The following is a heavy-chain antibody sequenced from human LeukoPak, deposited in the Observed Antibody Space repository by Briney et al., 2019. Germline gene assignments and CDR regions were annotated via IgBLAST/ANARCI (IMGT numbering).Heavy chain of an antibody. J-gene: IGHJ4*02. V-gene: IGHV3-23*01. CDR1: GFTFSSYA. CDR3: QKPAYDILTGYQFDHDY. Sequence: PGGSLRLSCAASGFTFSSYAMSWVRPAPGKGLEWVSAISGSGGSTYYADSGKGRFTISRDNSKNTLYLQMNSLRAEDTVFFFRQKPAYDILTGYQFDHDYWGQGTLVTVSS. CDR2: ISGSGGST. D-gene: IGHD3-9*01.